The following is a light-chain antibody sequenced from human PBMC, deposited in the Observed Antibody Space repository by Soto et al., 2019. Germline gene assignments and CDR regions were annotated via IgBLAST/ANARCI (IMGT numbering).Light chain of an antibody. Sequence: EVVMTQSPAILSVSTGERATLSCRASQSVGINVAWYQQKPGQAPRLLIYGASTRATGSPDRFSASGSATEFTLTIGSLQSEDFPVYYCQQYNDWPRTCGQGTKVAIK. CDR3: QQYNDWPRT. CDR2: GAS. V-gene: IGKV3-15*01. J-gene: IGKJ1*01. CDR1: QSVGIN.